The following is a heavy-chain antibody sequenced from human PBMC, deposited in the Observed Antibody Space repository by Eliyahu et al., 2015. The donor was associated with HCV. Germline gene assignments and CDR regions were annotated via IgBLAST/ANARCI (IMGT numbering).Heavy chain of an antibody. V-gene: IGHV1-2*02. Sequence: QVQLVQSGAEVKKPGASVKVSCKASGYXFTGYYMHWVRQAPGQGLEWMGWINPNSGGTNYAQKFQGRVTMTRDTSISTAYMELSRLRSDDTAVYYCARVSTRAAAGRPNNWFDPWGQGTLVTVSS. CDR2: INPNSGGT. CDR1: GYXFTGYY. D-gene: IGHD6-13*01. CDR3: ARVSTRAAAGRPNNWFDP. J-gene: IGHJ5*02.